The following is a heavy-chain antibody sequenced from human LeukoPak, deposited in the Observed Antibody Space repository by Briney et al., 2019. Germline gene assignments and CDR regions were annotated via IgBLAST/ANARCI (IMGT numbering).Heavy chain of an antibody. D-gene: IGHD2-2*01. J-gene: IGHJ4*02. V-gene: IGHV3-23*01. CDR1: GFTFSSYA. CDR2: MSGTGGYT. CDR3: ARDKPTAVPFDY. Sequence: PGGSLRLSCAASGFTFSSYAMSWVRQAPGKGLEWVSAMSGTGGYTYYADSVKGRFTISRDSSKNTLYLQMNSLRAEDTAVYYCARDKPTAVPFDYWGQGTLVTVSS.